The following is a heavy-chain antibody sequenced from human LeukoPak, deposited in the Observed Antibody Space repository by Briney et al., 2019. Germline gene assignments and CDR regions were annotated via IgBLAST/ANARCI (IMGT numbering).Heavy chain of an antibody. D-gene: IGHD1-26*01. CDR2: INSDGSST. Sequence: HPGGSLRLSCAASGFTFSSYWMHWVRQAPGEGLVWVSRINSDGSSTSYADSVKGRFTISRDNAKNTLYLQMNSLRAEDTAVYYCARDPTDSGSYDWGQGTLVTVSS. CDR3: ARDPTDSGSYD. CDR1: GFTFSSYW. J-gene: IGHJ4*02. V-gene: IGHV3-74*01.